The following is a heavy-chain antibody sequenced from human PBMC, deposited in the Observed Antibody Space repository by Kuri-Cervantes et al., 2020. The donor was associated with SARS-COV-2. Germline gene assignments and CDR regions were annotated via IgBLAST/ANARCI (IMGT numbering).Heavy chain of an antibody. CDR3: ARAGWGSGSAPARDYYYMDV. V-gene: IGHV1-69*13. D-gene: IGHD1-26*01. CDR1: GGTFSSYA. Sequence: SVKVSCKASGGTFSSYAISWVRQAPGQGLEWMGGIIPIFGTANHAQKFQGRVTITADESTSTAYMELSSLRSEDTAVYYCARAGWGSGSAPARDYYYMDVWGKGTTVTVSS. CDR2: IIPIFGTA. J-gene: IGHJ6*03.